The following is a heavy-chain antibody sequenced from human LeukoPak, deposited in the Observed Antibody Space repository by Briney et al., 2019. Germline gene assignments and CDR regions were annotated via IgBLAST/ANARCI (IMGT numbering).Heavy chain of an antibody. CDR1: GCSISSGYY. V-gene: IGHV4-38-2*01. CDR2: IYHSGST. CDR3: ARMGGYCSSTSCSNGAYNWFDP. Sequence: SETLSLTCAVSGCSISSGYYWGWIRQPPGKGLEWIGSIYHSGSTYYNPSLKSRVTISVDTSKNQFSLKLSSVTAADTAVYYCARMGGYCSSTSCSNGAYNWFDPWGQGTLVTVSS. D-gene: IGHD2-2*01. J-gene: IGHJ5*02.